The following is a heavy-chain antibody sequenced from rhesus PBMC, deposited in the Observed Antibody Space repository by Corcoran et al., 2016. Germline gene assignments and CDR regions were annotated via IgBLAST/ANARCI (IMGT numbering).Heavy chain of an antibody. CDR3: AIARVAAIDY. Sequence: QLQLQESGPGLVKPSETLSVTCAVSGGSISSSYWSWIRQAPGKGLEWIGYIYGGGSSTNSNPSLKSRVTLSVDTSKNQLSLKLSSVTTADTAVYYCAIARVAAIDYWGQGVLVTVSS. J-gene: IGHJ4*01. D-gene: IGHD4-29*01. CDR1: GGSISSSY. CDR2: IYGGGSST. V-gene: IGHV4-169*01.